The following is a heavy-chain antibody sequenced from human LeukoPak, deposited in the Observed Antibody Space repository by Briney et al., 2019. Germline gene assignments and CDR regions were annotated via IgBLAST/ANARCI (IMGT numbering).Heavy chain of an antibody. CDR1: GYTFTGYY. CDR3: AREKRYCSGGSCYSSPTPNDY. J-gene: IGHJ4*02. D-gene: IGHD2-15*01. Sequence: GASVKVPCKASGYTFTGYYMHWVRQAPGQGLEWMGWINPNSGGTNYAQKFQGRVTMARDTSISTAYMELSRLRSDDTAVYYCAREKRYCSGGSCYSSPTPNDYWGQGTLVTVSS. CDR2: INPNSGGT. V-gene: IGHV1-2*02.